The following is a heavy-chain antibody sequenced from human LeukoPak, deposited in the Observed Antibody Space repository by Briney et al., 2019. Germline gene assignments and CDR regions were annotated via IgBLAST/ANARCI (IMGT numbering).Heavy chain of an antibody. CDR3: ARHGSGSRFSDPCDH. Sequence: GGSLRLSCAASGFTFSSYAMHWVRQAPGKGLEWVALIWNDGRNKYYADSVKGRFTISRDNSKNTLYLQMDSPRAEDTAVYYCARHGSGSRFSDPCDHWGQGTLVTVSS. J-gene: IGHJ4*02. D-gene: IGHD1-26*01. V-gene: IGHV3-33*01. CDR1: GFTFSSYA. CDR2: IWNDGRNK.